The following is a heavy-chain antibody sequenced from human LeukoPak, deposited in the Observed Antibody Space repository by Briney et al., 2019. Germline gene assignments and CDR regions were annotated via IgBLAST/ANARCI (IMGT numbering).Heavy chain of an antibody. CDR1: GYTFTSYY. V-gene: IGHV1-46*01. J-gene: IGHJ5*02. CDR2: INPSGGST. Sequence: GASVKVSCKASGYTFTSYYMRWVRQAPGQGLEWMGIINPSGGSTSYAQKFQGRVTMTRDMSTSTVYMELSSLRSEDTAVYYCARDGIAAQNWFDPWGQGTLVTVSS. D-gene: IGHD6-6*01. CDR3: ARDGIAAQNWFDP.